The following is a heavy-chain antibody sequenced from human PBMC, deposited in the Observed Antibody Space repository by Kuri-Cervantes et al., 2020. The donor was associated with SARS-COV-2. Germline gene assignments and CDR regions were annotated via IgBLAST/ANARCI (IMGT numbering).Heavy chain of an antibody. CDR1: GGSFSGYY. CDR3: ARGSGIAARPSTYNWFDP. J-gene: IGHJ5*02. V-gene: IGHV4-34*01. CDR2: INHSGST. D-gene: IGHD6-6*01. Sequence: ESLKISCAVYGGSFSGYYWSWIRQPPGKGLEWIGEINHSGSTNYNPSLKSRVTISVDTSKNQFSLKLSSVTAADTAVYYWARGSGIAARPSTYNWFDPWGQGTLVTVSS.